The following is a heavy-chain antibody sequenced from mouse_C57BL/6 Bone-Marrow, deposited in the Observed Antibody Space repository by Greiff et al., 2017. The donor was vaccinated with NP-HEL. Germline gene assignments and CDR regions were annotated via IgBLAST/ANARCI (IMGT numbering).Heavy chain of an antibody. J-gene: IGHJ2*01. CDR3: AREDYYGSSYDYFDS. Sequence: QVQLQQPGAELVKPGASVKLSCKASGYTFTSYWMHWVKQRPGQGLEWIGMIHPNSGSTNYNEKFKSKATLTVDKSSSTAYMQLSSLTSEDSAVYYCAREDYYGSSYDYFDSWGPGTTLTVSS. CDR2: IHPNSGST. V-gene: IGHV1-64*01. CDR1: GYTFTSYW. D-gene: IGHD1-1*01.